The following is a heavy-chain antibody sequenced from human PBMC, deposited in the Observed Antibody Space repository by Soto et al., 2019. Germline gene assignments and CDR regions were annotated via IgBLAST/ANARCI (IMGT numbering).Heavy chain of an antibody. CDR3: ASPVNYYYYYGMDV. CDR2: IIPIFGTA. J-gene: IGHJ6*02. Sequence: QVQLVQSGAEVKKPGSSVKVSCKAFGGTFSSYAISWVRQATGQGLEWMGGIIPIFGTANYAQKFQGRVTITADESTSTAYMELSSLRSEDTAVYYCASPVNYYYYYGMDVWGQGTTVTVSS. V-gene: IGHV1-69*12. CDR1: GGTFSSYA.